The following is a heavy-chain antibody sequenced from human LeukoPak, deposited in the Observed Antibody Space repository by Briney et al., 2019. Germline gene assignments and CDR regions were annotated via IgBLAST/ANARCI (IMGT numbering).Heavy chain of an antibody. CDR1: GFAFDDYA. CDR3: AKYDSSGASFDI. CDR2: ISWNSGSI. J-gene: IGHJ3*02. V-gene: IGHV3-9*03. D-gene: IGHD3-22*01. Sequence: GRSLRLSCAASGFAFDDYAKHWVRQAPGKGLEWVSGISWNSGSIGYADSVKGRFTISRDNAKNSLYLEMNSLRAEDIALYYCAKYDSSGASFDICGQATMVTVSS.